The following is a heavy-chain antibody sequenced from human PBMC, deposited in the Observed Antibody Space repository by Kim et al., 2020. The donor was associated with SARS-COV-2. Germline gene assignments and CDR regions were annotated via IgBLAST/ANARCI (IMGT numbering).Heavy chain of an antibody. J-gene: IGHJ6*02. CDR1: GFTFSSYA. CDR2: ISGSGGST. D-gene: IGHD1-26*01. V-gene: IGHV3-23*01. Sequence: GGSLRLSCAASGFTFSSYAMSWVRQAPGKGLEWVSAISGSGGSTYYADSVKGRFTISRDNSKNTLYLQMNSLRAEDTAVYYCAKDKGSIVPDYYYYGMDVWGQGTTVTVSS. CDR3: AKDKGSIVPDYYYYGMDV.